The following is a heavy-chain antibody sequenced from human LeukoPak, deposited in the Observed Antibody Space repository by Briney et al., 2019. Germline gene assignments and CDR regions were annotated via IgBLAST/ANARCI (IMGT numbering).Heavy chain of an antibody. CDR1: GFSLSTSGMC. Sequence: SGPALVKPTQTLTLTCTFSGFSLSTSGMCVSWIRQPPGKALEWLARIDWDDDKYYSTSLKTRLTISKDTSKNQVVLTMTNMDPVDTATYYCARSSTYYYDSSGYPKWYFDLWGRGTLVTVSS. CDR3: ARSSTYYYDSSGYPKWYFDL. V-gene: IGHV2-70*11. J-gene: IGHJ2*01. D-gene: IGHD3-22*01. CDR2: IDWDDDK.